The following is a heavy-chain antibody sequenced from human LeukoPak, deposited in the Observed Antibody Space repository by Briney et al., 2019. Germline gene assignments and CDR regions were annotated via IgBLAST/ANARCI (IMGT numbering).Heavy chain of an antibody. CDR3: AKDTFPWGMDV. CDR1: GFTFSSYD. V-gene: IGHV3-30*18. CDR2: ISYDGSNK. Sequence: GGSLRLSCAASGFTFSSYDMHWVRQAPGKGLEWVAVISYDGSNKYYADSVKGRFTISRDNSKNTLYLQMNSLRAEDTAVYYCAKDTFPWGMDVWGQGTTVTVSS. D-gene: IGHD2-21*01. J-gene: IGHJ6*02.